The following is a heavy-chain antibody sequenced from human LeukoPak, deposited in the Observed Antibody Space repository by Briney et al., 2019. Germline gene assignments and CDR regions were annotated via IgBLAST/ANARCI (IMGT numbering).Heavy chain of an antibody. CDR1: GGSISSYY. J-gene: IGHJ2*01. CDR3: ARDRGTDILRYFDYWYLDL. D-gene: IGHD3-9*01. Sequence: PSETLSLTCTVSGGSISSYYWSWIRQPPGKGLEWIGYIYYSGSTNYNPSLKSRVTISVDTSKNQFSLKLSSVTAADTAVYYCARDRGTDILRYFDYWYLDLWGRGTLVTVSS. CDR2: IYYSGST. V-gene: IGHV4-59*01.